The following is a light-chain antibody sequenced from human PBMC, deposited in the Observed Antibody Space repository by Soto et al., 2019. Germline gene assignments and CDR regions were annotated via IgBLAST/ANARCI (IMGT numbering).Light chain of an antibody. CDR1: QSVSSY. CDR2: EAS. CDR3: QARSDWPLT. V-gene: IGKV3-11*01. Sequence: EIVLTQSPGTLSLSPGERATLSCRASQSVSSYLAWYQQKPGRAPRLLIYEASNRATGIPARFSGSGSGTDFTLTISSLEPEDSAVYYCQARSDWPLTFGPGTKVDIK. J-gene: IGKJ3*01.